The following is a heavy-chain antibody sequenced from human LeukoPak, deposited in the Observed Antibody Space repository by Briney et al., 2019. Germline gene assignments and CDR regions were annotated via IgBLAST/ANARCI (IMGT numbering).Heavy chain of an antibody. CDR1: GYTFTSYG. J-gene: IGHJ4*02. D-gene: IGHD3-9*01. CDR3: ARDHGSDDILTGYYPNYFDY. Sequence: ASVKVSCKASGYTFTSYGISWARQAPGQGLEWMGWISAYNGNTNYAQKLQGRVTMTTDTSTSTAYMELRSLRSDDTAVYYCARDHGSDDILTGYYPNYFDYWGQGTLVTVSS. V-gene: IGHV1-18*01. CDR2: ISAYNGNT.